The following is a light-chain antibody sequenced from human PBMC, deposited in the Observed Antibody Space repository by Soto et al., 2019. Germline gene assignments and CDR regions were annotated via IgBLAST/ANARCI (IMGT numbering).Light chain of an antibody. CDR1: QSITNN. CDR2: GAS. V-gene: IGKV3-15*01. J-gene: IGKJ5*01. Sequence: EIGMAPSSATLSVSSGERATLFCRASQSITNNYLAWYQQNPGQAPRLLLYGASTRATGIPVRFSGSGFGTEFTLTISSLQSEDFAVYYCQQYKNWPLFGQGTRLE. CDR3: QQYKNWPL.